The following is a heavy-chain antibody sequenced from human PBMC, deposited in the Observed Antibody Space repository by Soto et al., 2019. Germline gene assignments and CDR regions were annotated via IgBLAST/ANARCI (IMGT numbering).Heavy chain of an antibody. V-gene: IGHV3-66*01. D-gene: IGHD2-2*01. Sequence: GGSLRLSCAASGFTVSSYYMSWVRQAPGKGLEWVSVIYSAGSADFADSVKGRFTISRDNSKNTLYLQMSSLRAGDTAVYYCARVPSSSYHYFDYWGQGTLVTVS. CDR2: IYSAGSA. CDR1: GFTVSSYY. CDR3: ARVPSSSYHYFDY. J-gene: IGHJ4*02.